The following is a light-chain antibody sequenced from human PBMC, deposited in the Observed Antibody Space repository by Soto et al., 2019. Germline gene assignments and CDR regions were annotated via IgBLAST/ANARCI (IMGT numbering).Light chain of an antibody. V-gene: IGKV1-9*01. J-gene: IGKJ1*01. CDR3: QQSYSTPRT. CDR2: AAS. Sequence: IQLTQSPSSLSASVGDRVTITCRASQDIAIYLAWYQQKPGEAPKLLIYAASTLYGGVPSRFSGSGSGTDFALTITSLQAEDFATYYCQQSYSTPRTLGQGTKVDIK. CDR1: QDIAIY.